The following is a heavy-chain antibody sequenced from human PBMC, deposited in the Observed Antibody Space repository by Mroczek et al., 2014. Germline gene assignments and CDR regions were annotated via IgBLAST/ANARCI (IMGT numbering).Heavy chain of an antibody. J-gene: IGHJ4*02. Sequence: VQLVQSGGGLVQPGGSLRLSCVVPGFSFSDYWMTWVRQAPGKGLEWVANIKSDETETYYVDSVKGRFTISRDNAKNSLFLQMNSLRAEDTAVYYCARVRGWYDYFDYWGQGTLVTVSS. CDR3: ARVRGWYDYFDY. V-gene: IGHV3-7*01. D-gene: IGHD6-19*01. CDR1: GFSFSDYW. CDR2: IKSDETET.